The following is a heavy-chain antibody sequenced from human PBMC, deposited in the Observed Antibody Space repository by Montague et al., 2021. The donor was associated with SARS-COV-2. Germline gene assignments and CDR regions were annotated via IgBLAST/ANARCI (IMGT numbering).Heavy chain of an antibody. CDR3: ARGGGYRDAFDI. J-gene: IGHJ3*02. Sequence: SRRLSCAASGFTLSSHAMHWVRQAPGKGLEWVAVISYDGFNKYYADSVKGRFTISRDNSKNTLSLQMNSLRTEDTAVYYCARGGGYRDAFDIWGQGTMVTVSS. CDR2: ISYDGFNK. V-gene: IGHV3-30*04. CDR1: GFTLSSHA. D-gene: IGHD5-18*01.